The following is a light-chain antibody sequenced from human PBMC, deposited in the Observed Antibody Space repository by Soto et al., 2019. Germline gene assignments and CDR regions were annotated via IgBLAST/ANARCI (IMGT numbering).Light chain of an antibody. CDR2: ANT. CDR3: QSYDSSLSGYV. V-gene: IGLV1-40*01. Sequence: QAVVTQPPSVSGAPGQRVTISCSGNNSNIGAGYDVHWYQQLPGTAPKLLIYANTNRPSGVPDRFSGSKSGTSASLAITGLQAEDEGDYYCQSYDSSLSGYVFGTGTKLTVL. CDR1: NSNIGAGYD. J-gene: IGLJ1*01.